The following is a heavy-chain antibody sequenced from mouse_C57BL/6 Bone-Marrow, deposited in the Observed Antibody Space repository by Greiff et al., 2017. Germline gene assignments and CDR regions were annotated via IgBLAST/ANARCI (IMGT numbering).Heavy chain of an antibody. J-gene: IGHJ2*01. D-gene: IGHD2-4*01. Sequence: VQLQQPGAELVMPGASVKLSCKASGYTFTSYWMHWVKQRPGQGLEWIGEIDPSDSYTTYNQKFKGKSTLTVDKSSSTAYMQLSSLTSEDSAVYYCAREGNYYDYDGVPYYFDYWGQGTTLTVSS. CDR3: AREGNYYDYDGVPYYFDY. CDR1: GYTFTSYW. V-gene: IGHV1-69*01. CDR2: IDPSDSYT.